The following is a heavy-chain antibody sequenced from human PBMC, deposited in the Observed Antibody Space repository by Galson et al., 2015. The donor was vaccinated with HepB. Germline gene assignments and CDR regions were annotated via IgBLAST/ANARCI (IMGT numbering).Heavy chain of an antibody. D-gene: IGHD3-16*01. CDR1: GFIFRHHA. V-gene: IGHV3-23*01. J-gene: IGHJ5*02. CDR2: INGRGSTR. Sequence: SLRLSCAGSGFIFRHHAMAWIRQAPGKGLEWASGINGRGSTRSYSDAVKGSFSISRDNSKDTVFLQMDNLRAEDTAVYYCVKEGSWFGGDWFDPWGQGALVTVS. CDR3: VKEGSWFGGDWFDP.